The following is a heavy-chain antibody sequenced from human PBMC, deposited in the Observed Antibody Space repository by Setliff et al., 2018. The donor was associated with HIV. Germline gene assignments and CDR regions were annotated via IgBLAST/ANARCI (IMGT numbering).Heavy chain of an antibody. Sequence: SLTCTVSGGSISSYYWNWIRQPPGKGLEWIGYIYYSGSTNYNPSLKSRVTISVDTSKNQFSLKLSSVTAADTAVYYCARGIAPDYWGQGTLVTVSS. J-gene: IGHJ4*02. CDR2: IYYSGST. CDR1: GGSISSYY. D-gene: IGHD6-13*01. V-gene: IGHV4-59*01. CDR3: ARGIAPDY.